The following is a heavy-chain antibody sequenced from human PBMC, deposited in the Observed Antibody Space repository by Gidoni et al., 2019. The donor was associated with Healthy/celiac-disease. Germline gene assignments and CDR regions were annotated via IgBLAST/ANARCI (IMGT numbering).Heavy chain of an antibody. V-gene: IGHV4-31*03. D-gene: IGHD3-3*01. CDR1: GGSISSGGYY. Sequence: QVQLQESGPGLVKPSQTLSLTCTVSGGSISSGGYYWSWIRQHPGKGLEWIGYIYYSGSTYYNPSLKSRVTISVDTSKNQFSLKLSSVTAADTAVYYCARGRYYDFWSGYYFLPTENEYFQHWGQGTLVTVSS. J-gene: IGHJ1*01. CDR2: IYYSGST. CDR3: ARGRYYDFWSGYYFLPTENEYFQH.